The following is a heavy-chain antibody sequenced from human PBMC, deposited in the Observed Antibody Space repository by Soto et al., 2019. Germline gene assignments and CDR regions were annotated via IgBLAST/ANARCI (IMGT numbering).Heavy chain of an antibody. CDR2: INHSGST. Sequence: QVQLQQWGAGLLKPSETLSLTCAVYGGSFSGYYWSWIRQPPGKGLEWVGEINHSGSTNYNPSLKCRVTISVETSTNQFSQKLSSVIAADTAVYYCARGPLTWSCNYYYYYGMDVWGQGTTVTVSS. D-gene: IGHD3-10*01. CDR1: GGSFSGYY. J-gene: IGHJ6*02. V-gene: IGHV4-34*01. CDR3: ARGPLTWSCNYYYYYGMDV.